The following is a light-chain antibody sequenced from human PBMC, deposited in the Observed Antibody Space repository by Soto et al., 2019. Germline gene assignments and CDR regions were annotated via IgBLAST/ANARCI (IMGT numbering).Light chain of an antibody. J-gene: IGKJ2*01. CDR3: QQYYSYPQYS. CDR1: QGISSY. V-gene: IGKV1-8*01. Sequence: AIRMTQSPSSFSASTGDRVTITCRASQGISSYLAWYQQKPGKAPKLLIYSASTLLSGVPSRFSGSGSGTDFTLTISCLQSEDFSTYYCQQYYSYPQYSFGQGTKLDIK. CDR2: SAS.